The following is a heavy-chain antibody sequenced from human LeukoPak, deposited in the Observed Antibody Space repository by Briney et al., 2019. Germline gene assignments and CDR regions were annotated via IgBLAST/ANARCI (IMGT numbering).Heavy chain of an antibody. CDR3: AKPLGNIVVVPAAPLGY. V-gene: IGHV3-23*01. J-gene: IGHJ4*02. CDR1: GFTFSSYA. Sequence: GGSLRLSCAASGFTFSSYAMSWVRQAPGKGLEWVSAISGSGGSTYYADSVKGRSTISRDNSKNTLYLQMNSLRAEDTAVYYCAKPLGNIVVVPAAPLGYWGQGTLVTVSS. CDR2: ISGSGGST. D-gene: IGHD2-2*01.